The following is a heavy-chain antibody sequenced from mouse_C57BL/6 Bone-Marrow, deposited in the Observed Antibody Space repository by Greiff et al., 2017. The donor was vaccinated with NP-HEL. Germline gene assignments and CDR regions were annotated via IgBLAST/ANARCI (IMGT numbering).Heavy chain of an antibody. V-gene: IGHV1-59*01. D-gene: IGHD2-4*01. CDR3: AEGVDDDDDFDY. J-gene: IGHJ2*01. CDR1: GYTFTSYW. Sequence: QVQLQQPGAELVRPGTSVKLSCKASGYTFTSYWMHWVKQRPGQGLEWIGVIDPSDSYTNYNQKFKGKATLTVDTSSSTAYMQLSSLTSEDSAVYYWAEGVDDDDDFDYWGQGTTLTVSS. CDR2: IDPSDSYT.